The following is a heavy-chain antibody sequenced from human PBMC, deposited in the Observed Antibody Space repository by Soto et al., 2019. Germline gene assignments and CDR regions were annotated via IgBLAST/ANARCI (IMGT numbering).Heavy chain of an antibody. J-gene: IGHJ6*02. CDR2: IYPGDSDT. D-gene: IGHD5-18*01. CDR1: GYNFATYW. V-gene: IGHV5-51*01. CDR3: ARRGYSYGLDV. Sequence: GESLKISCKGSGYNFATYWIAWVRQLPGKGPEWMGIIYPGDSDTSYSPSFQGQVTISVDKSISTAYLQSNSLKASDTAVYYCARRGYSYGLDVWGQGTKVTVS.